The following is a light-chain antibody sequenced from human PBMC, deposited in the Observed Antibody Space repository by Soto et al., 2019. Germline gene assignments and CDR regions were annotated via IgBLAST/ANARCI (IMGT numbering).Light chain of an antibody. CDR2: GAS. J-gene: IGKJ4*01. Sequence: EIVIMQTPATLSAYLGERATLSCRASQSVRRKLAWYRRNPGRARRLFIYGASIRATGIPWRFGGCGSGTEFTLTICSLQAEDFATYYCQLSRSYPSTFGGGTKV. CDR1: QSVRRK. V-gene: IGKV3-15*01. CDR3: QLSRSYPST.